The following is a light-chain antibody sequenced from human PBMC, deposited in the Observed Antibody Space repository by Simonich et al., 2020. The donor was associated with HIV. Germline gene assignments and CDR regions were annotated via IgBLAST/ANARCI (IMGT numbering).Light chain of an antibody. CDR1: QSVSSD. Sequence: EIVMTQSPATLSVSPGERATLSCRASQSVSSDLAWYHQEPGQAPRLLIYGASTRATGIPARFSGSGSGTEFTLTISSLQSEDFAVYYCQQHNNWPITFGQGTRLEIK. V-gene: IGKV3-15*01. CDR3: QQHNNWPIT. J-gene: IGKJ5*01. CDR2: GAS.